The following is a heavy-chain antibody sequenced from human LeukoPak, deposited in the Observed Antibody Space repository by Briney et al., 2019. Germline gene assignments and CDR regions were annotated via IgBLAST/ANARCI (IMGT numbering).Heavy chain of an antibody. CDR2: IYHSGST. CDR3: ARRSSSWKNWFDP. Sequence: SETLSLTCTVSGTSISSYLWSWIRQPPGKGLEWIAYIYHSGSTNYNPSLKSRVTISIDTSKNQLSLELTSVTAADTAVYYCARRSSSWKNWFDPWGQGTLVTVSS. J-gene: IGHJ5*02. V-gene: IGHV4-59*08. CDR1: GTSISSYL. D-gene: IGHD6-13*01.